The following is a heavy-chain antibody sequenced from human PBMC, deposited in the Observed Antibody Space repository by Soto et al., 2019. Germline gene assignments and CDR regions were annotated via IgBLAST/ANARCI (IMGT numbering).Heavy chain of an antibody. J-gene: IGHJ5*02. Sequence: SETLSLTCAVSGGSISSSSGSITSSNWWTWVRQPPEKGLEWIGEIYHSGSTYYNPSLKSRVTISVDTSKNQFSLKLSSVTAADTAVYYCARERPDGSRLDPWGQGTLVTVSS. D-gene: IGHD6-13*01. V-gene: IGHV4-4*02. CDR1: GGSISSSSGSITSSNW. CDR2: IYHSGST. CDR3: ARERPDGSRLDP.